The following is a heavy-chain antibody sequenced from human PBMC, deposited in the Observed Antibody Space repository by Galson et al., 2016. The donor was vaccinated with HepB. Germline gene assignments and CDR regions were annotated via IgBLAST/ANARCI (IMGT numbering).Heavy chain of an antibody. CDR1: GYTFTSYG. D-gene: IGHD2-21*02. Sequence: QSGAEVKRPGASVKVSCKTSGYTFTSYGIGWVRQAPGQGLEWMGWISGYNGYTDSAQRLQGRVTMTTDTSTSTAYMELSSLRSDDTAVYYCARSGDGNWFESWGQGTLVTVSS. CDR2: ISGYNGYT. J-gene: IGHJ5*01. V-gene: IGHV1-18*04. CDR3: ARSGDGNWFES.